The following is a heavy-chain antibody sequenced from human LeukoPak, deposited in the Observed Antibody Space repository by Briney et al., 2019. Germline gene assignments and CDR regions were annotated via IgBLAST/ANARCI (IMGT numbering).Heavy chain of an antibody. J-gene: IGHJ2*01. V-gene: IGHV4-34*01. CDR3: ASYGSPYWYFDL. CDR1: GGSFSGYY. Sequence: SETLSLTCAVYGGSFSGYYWSWIRQPPGKGLEWIGEINHSGSTNYNPSLKSRVTISVDTSKNQFSLKLSSVTAADTAVYYCASYGSPYWYFDLWGRGTLVTVSS. D-gene: IGHD4-17*01. CDR2: INHSGST.